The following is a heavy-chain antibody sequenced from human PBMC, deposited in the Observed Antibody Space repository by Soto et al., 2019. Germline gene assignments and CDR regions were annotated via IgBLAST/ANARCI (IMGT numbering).Heavy chain of an antibody. CDR3: ATSYGSGSSPFDY. CDR2: VNPILAMS. Sequence: QVQLVQSGAEVKKPGSSVKVSCKASGDTFSFYTLNWVRQAPGQGFEWVGRVNPILAMSSSAHKFQGRVSMSADNSTGPAYMELRSLRSDDTAGYYCATSYGSGSSPFDYWGQGTLVTVSS. V-gene: IGHV1-69*02. D-gene: IGHD3-10*01. J-gene: IGHJ4*02. CDR1: GDTFSFYT.